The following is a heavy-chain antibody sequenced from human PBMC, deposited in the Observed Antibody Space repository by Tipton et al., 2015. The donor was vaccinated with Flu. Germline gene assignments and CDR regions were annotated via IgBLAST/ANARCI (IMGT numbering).Heavy chain of an antibody. Sequence: SLRLSCAASGFTFSTYWMGWVRQAPGKGLEWVANINQDGSEKHYVDSVKGRFTISRDNAKNSLFLQMNSLRAEDTAVYYCAREDGNFFDSSGYSDYWGQGTLVTVSS. V-gene: IGHV3-7*01. J-gene: IGHJ4*02. D-gene: IGHD3-22*01. CDR2: INQDGSEK. CDR3: AREDGNFFDSSGYSDY. CDR1: GFTFSTYW.